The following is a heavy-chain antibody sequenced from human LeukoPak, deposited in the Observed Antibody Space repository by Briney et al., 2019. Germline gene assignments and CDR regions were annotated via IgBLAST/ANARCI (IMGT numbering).Heavy chain of an antibody. J-gene: IGHJ4*02. D-gene: IGHD2-15*01. Sequence: PGGSLRLSCAASGFTFSSYAMSWVRQAPGKGLEWVSAISGSGGSTYHADSVKGRFTISRDNSKNTLYLQMNSLRAEDTAVYYCAKESYIVVVVAATRSHFDYWGQGTLVTVSS. CDR3: AKESYIVVVVAATRSHFDY. CDR1: GFTFSSYA. CDR2: ISGSGGST. V-gene: IGHV3-23*01.